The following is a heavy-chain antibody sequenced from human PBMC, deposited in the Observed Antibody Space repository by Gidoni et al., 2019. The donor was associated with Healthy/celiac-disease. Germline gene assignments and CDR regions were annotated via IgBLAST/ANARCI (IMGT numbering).Heavy chain of an antibody. V-gene: IGHV1-69*01. CDR1: GGTFSSYA. CDR3: ARDMTTVTTIYYNWLDP. Sequence: QVQLVQSGAEVKKPGSSVKVSCKASGGTFSSYAISWVRQAPGQGLEWMGGIIPIFGTANYAQKFQGRVTITADESTSTAYMELSSLRSEDTAVYYCARDMTTVTTIYYNWLDPWGQGTLVTVSS. J-gene: IGHJ5*02. D-gene: IGHD4-17*01. CDR2: IIPIFGTA.